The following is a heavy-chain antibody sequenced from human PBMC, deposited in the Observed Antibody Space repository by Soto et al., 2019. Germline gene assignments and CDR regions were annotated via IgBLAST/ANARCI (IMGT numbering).Heavy chain of an antibody. D-gene: IGHD6-6*01. Sequence: PGGSLRLSCAASGFTFSSYEMNWVRQAPGKGLEWVSYISSSGSTIYYADSVKGRFTISRDNAKNSLYLQMNSLRAEDTAVYYCARAAEYSSSPGGMDVWGQGTTVTVSS. CDR2: ISSSGSTI. CDR1: GFTFSSYE. V-gene: IGHV3-48*03. J-gene: IGHJ6*02. CDR3: ARAAEYSSSPGGMDV.